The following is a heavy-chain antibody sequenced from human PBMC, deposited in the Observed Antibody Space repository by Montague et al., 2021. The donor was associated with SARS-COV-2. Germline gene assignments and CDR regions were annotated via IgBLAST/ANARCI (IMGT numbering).Heavy chain of an antibody. CDR2: IYYSGST. J-gene: IGHJ5*02. CDR1: GGSISSYY. CDR3: ARVAPRCDSITIFGVVIPDWFDA. D-gene: IGHD3-3*01. Sequence: SETLSLTCTVSGGSISSYYWSWIRQPPGKGLELIGYIYYSGSTNYNPSLKSRVTISVDTSKNQFSLKLSSVTAADTAVYYCARVAPRCDSITIFGVVIPDWFDAWGQGTLVTVSS. V-gene: IGHV4-59*01.